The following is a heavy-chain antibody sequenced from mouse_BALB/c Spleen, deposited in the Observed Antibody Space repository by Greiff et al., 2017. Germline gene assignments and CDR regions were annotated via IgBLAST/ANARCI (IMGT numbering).Heavy chain of an antibody. Sequence: EVKLQESGGGLVQPGGSRKLSCAASGFTFSDYGMAWVRQAPGKGPEWVAFISNLAYSIYYAATVTGRFTISRENAKNTLYLEMSSLRSEDTAMYYCARDQSYGSSYYAMDYWGQGTSVTVSS. D-gene: IGHD1-1*01. CDR3: ARDQSYGSSYYAMDY. CDR2: ISNLAYSI. J-gene: IGHJ4*01. V-gene: IGHV5-15*02. CDR1: GFTFSDYG.